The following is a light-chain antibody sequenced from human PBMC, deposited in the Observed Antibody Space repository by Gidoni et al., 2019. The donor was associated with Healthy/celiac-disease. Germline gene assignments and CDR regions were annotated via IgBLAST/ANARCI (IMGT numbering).Light chain of an antibody. J-gene: IGKJ3*01. V-gene: IGKV3-20*01. CDR3: QQYGSSRFT. Sequence: EIVLTQSPGTSSLSPGERATLSCRASQSVSSSYLAWYQQKPGQAPRLLIYGASSRATGIPDRFSGSGSGTDFTLTISRLEPEDFAVYYCQQYGSSRFTFGPGTKVDIK. CDR2: GAS. CDR1: QSVSSSY.